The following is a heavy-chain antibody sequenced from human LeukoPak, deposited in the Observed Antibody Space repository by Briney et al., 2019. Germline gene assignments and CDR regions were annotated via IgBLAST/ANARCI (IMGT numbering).Heavy chain of an antibody. CDR1: GFTFNDYG. D-gene: IGHD6-19*01. CDR2: INWNGSGA. J-gene: IGHJ4*02. Sequence: PGGSLRPSCPPSGFTFNDYGMSWVRHVPGKGLGWVSGINWNGSGAGYADSVKGRFTISRDNAKNSLYLQMNSLRAEDTAVYYCARQSADYFDYWGQGTLVTVSS. V-gene: IGHV3-20*04. CDR3: ARQSADYFDY.